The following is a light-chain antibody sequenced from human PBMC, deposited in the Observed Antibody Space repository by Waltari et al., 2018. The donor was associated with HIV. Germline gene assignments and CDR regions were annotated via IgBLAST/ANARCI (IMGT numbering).Light chain of an antibody. Sequence: QAVVTQEPSLTVSPGGTATLTCVPGTGAATRGHYPYWFQQKPGQAPRTLIYDTRKKHSWTPARFSGSLLGDKAALTLSGAQPEDEAEYSCLLSYSGGRRVFGGGTKLTVL. CDR3: LLSYSGGRRV. J-gene: IGLJ3*02. CDR1: TGAATRGHY. V-gene: IGLV7-46*01. CDR2: DTR.